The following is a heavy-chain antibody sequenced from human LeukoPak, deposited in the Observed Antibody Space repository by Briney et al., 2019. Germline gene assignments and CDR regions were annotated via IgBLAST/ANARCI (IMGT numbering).Heavy chain of an antibody. CDR3: ARDLRGYSYGSNYYYYYGMDV. CDR2: IYTSGST. D-gene: IGHD5-18*01. V-gene: IGHV4-61*02. CDR1: GGSISSGSYY. J-gene: IGHJ6*02. Sequence: PSETLPLTCTVSGGSISSGSYYWSWIRQPAGKGLEWIGRIYTSGSTNYNPSLKSRVTISVDTSKNQFSLKLSSVTAADTAVYYCARDLRGYSYGSNYYYYYGMDVWGQGTTVTVSS.